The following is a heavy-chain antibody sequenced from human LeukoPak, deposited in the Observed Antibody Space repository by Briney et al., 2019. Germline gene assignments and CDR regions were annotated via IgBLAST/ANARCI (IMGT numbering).Heavy chain of an antibody. V-gene: IGHV5-51*01. J-gene: IGHJ3*02. Sequence: GESLKISCKGSGYSFTSYWIGWVRQMPGKGLEWMGIIYPGDSDTRYSPSFQGQVTIPADKSISTASLQWSSLKASDTAMYYCARTYYDFWSGYRHAFDIWGQGTMVTVSS. CDR1: GYSFTSYW. CDR2: IYPGDSDT. CDR3: ARTYYDFWSGYRHAFDI. D-gene: IGHD3-3*01.